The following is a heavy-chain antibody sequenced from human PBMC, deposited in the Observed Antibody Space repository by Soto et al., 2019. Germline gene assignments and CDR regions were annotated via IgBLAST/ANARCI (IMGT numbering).Heavy chain of an antibody. CDR1: GFTVSSYY. CDR2: IYGDGST. J-gene: IGHJ4*02. V-gene: IGHV3-53*01. D-gene: IGHD5-18*01. CDR3: ASALGYNYAQVGDYLDY. Sequence: EVQLVESGGGLIQPGGSLRLSCAASGFTVSSYYLTWVRQAPGKGLEWVAVIYGDGSTYYADSVKGRFTISRDSSKSTLYLQMNCLRADDTAVYYCASALGYNYAQVGDYLDYWGQGTLVTVSS.